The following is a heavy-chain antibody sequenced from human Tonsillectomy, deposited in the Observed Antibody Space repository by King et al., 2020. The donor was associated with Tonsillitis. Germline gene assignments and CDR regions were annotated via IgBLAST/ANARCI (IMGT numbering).Heavy chain of an antibody. V-gene: IGHV1-18*01. CDR3: ARVLTVVVPVEGYGDYYYYGMDV. CDR2: ISTYNGNT. J-gene: IGHJ6*02. CDR1: GYTFTSYG. D-gene: IGHD2-2*01. Sequence: QLVQSGAEVKKPGASVKVSCKASGYTFTSYGISWVRRAPGQGLEWMGWISTYNGNTNYAQKLQGRVTMTTDTSTSTAYMELRSLRSDDTAVYYCARVLTVVVPVEGYGDYYYYGMDVWGQGTTVTVSS.